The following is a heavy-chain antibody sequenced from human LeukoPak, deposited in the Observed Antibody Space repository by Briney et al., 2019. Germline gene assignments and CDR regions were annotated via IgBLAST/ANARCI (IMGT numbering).Heavy chain of an antibody. CDR3: ARDRFLYSSGGGWFDP. V-gene: IGHV1-46*01. Sequence: GASVKVSCKASGYTFTSYYMHWVRQAPGQGLEWMGIINPSGGSTSYAQKFQGRVTMTRDTSTSTVYMELSSLRSEDTAVYYCARDRFLYSSGGGWFDPWGQGTLVTVSS. CDR1: GYTFTSYY. D-gene: IGHD6-19*01. CDR2: INPSGGST. J-gene: IGHJ5*02.